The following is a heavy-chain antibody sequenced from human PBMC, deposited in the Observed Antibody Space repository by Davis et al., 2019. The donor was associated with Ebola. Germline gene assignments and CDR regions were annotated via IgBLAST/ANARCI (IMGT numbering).Heavy chain of an antibody. Sequence: ASVKVSCKASGYTFTSYYMHWVRQAPGQGLEWMGIINPSGGSTSYAQKFQGRVTMTRDTSTSTVYMELSSLRSEDTAVYYCARSSHGPPSYYYMDVWGKGTTVTVSS. CDR1: GYTFTSYY. CDR3: ARSSHGPPSYYYMDV. V-gene: IGHV1-46*01. CDR2: INPSGGST. J-gene: IGHJ6*03.